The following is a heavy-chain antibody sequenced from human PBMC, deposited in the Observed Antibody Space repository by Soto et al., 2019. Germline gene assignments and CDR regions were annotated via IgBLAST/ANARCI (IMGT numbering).Heavy chain of an antibody. V-gene: IGHV3-30*18. D-gene: IGHD3-22*01. CDR1: GFTFSSYG. CDR2: ISYDGSNK. J-gene: IGHJ4*02. CDR3: AKDVHDSSGYYYRRAGPLAY. Sequence: QVQLVESGGGVVQPGRSLRLSCAASGFTFSSYGMHWVRQAPGKGLEWVAVISYDGSNKYYADSVKGRFTISRDNSKNTLYLQMNRLRAEDTAVYYCAKDVHDSSGYYYRRAGPLAYWGQGTLVTVSS.